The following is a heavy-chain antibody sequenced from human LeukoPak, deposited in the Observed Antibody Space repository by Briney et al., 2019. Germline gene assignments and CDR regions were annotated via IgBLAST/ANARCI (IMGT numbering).Heavy chain of an antibody. CDR3: ARVVGSGSYYNWFDP. J-gene: IGHJ5*02. CDR1: GFTVSSNY. CDR2: IYSGGST. V-gene: IGHV3-53*01. D-gene: IGHD3-10*01. Sequence: PGGSLRLSCAASGFTVSSNYMSWVRQAPGKGLEWVSVIYSGGSTYYADSVKGRFTISRDNSENTLYLQMNSLRAEDTAVYYCARVVGSGSYYNWFDPWGQGNLVTVSS.